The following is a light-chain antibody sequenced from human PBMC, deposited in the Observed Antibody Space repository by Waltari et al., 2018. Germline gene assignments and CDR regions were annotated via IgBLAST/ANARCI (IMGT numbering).Light chain of an antibody. CDR3: ASYNPGSTLV. CDR2: DVT. CDR1: SSDVGRYNY. J-gene: IGLJ3*02. V-gene: IGLV2-14*01. Sequence: QSALTQPASVSGSPGQSITISCTGSSSDVGRYNYVSWYQQFPDRAPKLVIYDVTNRPSGVSNPFSGSKSANPASLTISGLQPEDEAEYYCASYNPGSTLVFGGGTKLTVL.